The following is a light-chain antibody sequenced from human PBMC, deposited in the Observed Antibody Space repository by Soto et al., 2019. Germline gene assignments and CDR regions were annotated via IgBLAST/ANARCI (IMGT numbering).Light chain of an antibody. CDR1: QAVNTR. V-gene: IGKV3D-11*03. Sequence: EIVLTQSPATLSSFPGDRVTLSCRASQAVNTRLAWYQHKPGQAPRLLIYLASNRAAGVPARFSGSGSGTDFTLTISDVEPEDFAMYYCQQYGSSVFTFGQGTRLEIK. J-gene: IGKJ5*01. CDR3: QQYGSSVFT. CDR2: LAS.